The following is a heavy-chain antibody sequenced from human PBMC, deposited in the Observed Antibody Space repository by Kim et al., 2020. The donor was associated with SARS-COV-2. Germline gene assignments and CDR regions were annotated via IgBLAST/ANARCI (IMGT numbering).Heavy chain of an antibody. V-gene: IGHV3-53*01. J-gene: IGHJ4*02. CDR2: YSAGTT. Sequence: YSAGTTYYGDSVKSRFTISRDKSRNTVYLKMSSVRVDDTAVYSCTREGVWGQGALVTVSS. CDR3: TREGV.